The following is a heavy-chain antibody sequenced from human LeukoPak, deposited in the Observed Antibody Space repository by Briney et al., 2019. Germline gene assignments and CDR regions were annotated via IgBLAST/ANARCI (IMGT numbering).Heavy chain of an antibody. D-gene: IGHD2-15*01. J-gene: IGHJ4*02. CDR1: GGSISSYY. Sequence: PSETLSLTCTVSGGSISSYYWSWIRQPPGKGLEWIGYIYYSGSTNYNPSLKSRVTISVDTSKNQFSLKLSSVTAADTAVYYCARNRRYCSGGSCFALDYWGQGTLVTVSS. CDR2: IYYSGST. CDR3: ARNRRYCSGGSCFALDY. V-gene: IGHV4-59*12.